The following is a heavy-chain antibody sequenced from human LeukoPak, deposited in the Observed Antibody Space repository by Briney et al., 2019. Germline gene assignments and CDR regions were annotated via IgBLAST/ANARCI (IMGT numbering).Heavy chain of an antibody. CDR3: ARGGGHSSSWYTFDC. CDR2: IGTAGDS. Sequence: GGSLRLSCAASGFTFTTYDMYWVRQTPGKGLEWVSSIGTAGDSYYPGSVKGRFTISRENAENSLYLQMNSLGAGDTAVYYCARGGGHSSSWYTFDCWGQGTLVTVSS. D-gene: IGHD6-13*01. J-gene: IGHJ4*02. V-gene: IGHV3-13*01. CDR1: GFTFTTYD.